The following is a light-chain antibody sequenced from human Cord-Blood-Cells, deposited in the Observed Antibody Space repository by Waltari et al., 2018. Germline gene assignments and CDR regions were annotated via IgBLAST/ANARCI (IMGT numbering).Light chain of an antibody. Sequence: QSALTPPASVSGSPGQPITISCPGTISDVGGYNYVSWYQQHPGKAPKLMIYDVSNRPSGVSNRFSGSKSGNTASLTISGLQAEDEADYYCSSYTSSSTRKVFGTGTKVTVL. CDR3: SSYTSSSTRKV. CDR2: DVS. J-gene: IGLJ1*01. V-gene: IGLV2-14*01. CDR1: ISDVGGYNY.